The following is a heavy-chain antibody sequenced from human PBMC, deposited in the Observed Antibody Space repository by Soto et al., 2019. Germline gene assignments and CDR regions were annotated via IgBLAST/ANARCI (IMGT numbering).Heavy chain of an antibody. D-gene: IGHD6-19*01. CDR3: ARRPMVGPVAENAFDI. CDR2: VYYSGTT. V-gene: IGHV4-39*01. Sequence: PSETMSLTCSVSGGYISSSSYCWIRKHKSPGKGLEWIGSVYYSGTTYYNPSLKRRVTISVDTYNQFSLKLSSVTAADTAYYFCARRPMVGPVAENAFDIWGQGTRVTVSS. J-gene: IGHJ3*02. CDR1: GGYISSSSYC.